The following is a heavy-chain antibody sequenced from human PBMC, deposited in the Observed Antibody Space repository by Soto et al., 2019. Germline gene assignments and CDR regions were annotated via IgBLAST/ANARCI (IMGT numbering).Heavy chain of an antibody. V-gene: IGHV4-61*05. Sequence: PSETLSLTCTVSGGSISSGSYYWDWIRQPPGKGLEWIGYMYNTGSTVYNPSFKSRVTISVDTSKNQFSLRLSSVTAADTAVYYCARVGYFYDSSGYYYLDYWGPGTLVTVSS. CDR1: GGSISSGSYY. D-gene: IGHD3-22*01. CDR3: ARVGYFYDSSGYYYLDY. J-gene: IGHJ4*02. CDR2: MYNTGST.